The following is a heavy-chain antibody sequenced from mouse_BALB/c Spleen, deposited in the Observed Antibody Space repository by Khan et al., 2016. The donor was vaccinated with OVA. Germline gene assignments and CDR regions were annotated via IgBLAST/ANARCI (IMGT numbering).Heavy chain of an antibody. CDR2: INPSNGYT. Sequence: QVQLQQSGAELARPGASVKMSCKASGYTFTSYTIHWIKLRPGQGLEWIGYINPSNGYTNYNQKFKDKATLTADKSSTTAYMQLSSLTSDDSAVDNCVRDGAKYGNDGWFAYGGQGTLVTVSA. J-gene: IGHJ3*01. CDR1: GYTFTSYT. CDR3: VRDGAKYGNDGWFAY. V-gene: IGHV1-4*01. D-gene: IGHD2-10*02.